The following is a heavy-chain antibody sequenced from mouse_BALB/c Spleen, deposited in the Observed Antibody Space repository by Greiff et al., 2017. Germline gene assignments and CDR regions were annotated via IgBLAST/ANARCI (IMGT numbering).Heavy chain of an antibody. CDR3: ARSRDRYYAMDY. CDR2: IDPSDSYT. CDR1: GYTFTSYW. V-gene: IGHV1-59*01. Sequence: LQESGAELVKPGASVKMSCKASGYTFTSYWMHWVKQRPGQGPEWIGVIDPSDSYTSYNQKFKGKATLTVDTSSSTAYMQLSSLTSEDSAVYYCARSRDRYYAMDYWGQGTSVTVSS. J-gene: IGHJ4*01.